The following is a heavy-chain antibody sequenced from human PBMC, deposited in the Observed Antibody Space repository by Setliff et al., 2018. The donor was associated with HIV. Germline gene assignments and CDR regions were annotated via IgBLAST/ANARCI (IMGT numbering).Heavy chain of an antibody. D-gene: IGHD4-17*01. Sequence: GASVKVSCKASGSTFNNYGVNWVRQAPGRGLEWMGGIIPVFGTSNYARKFQGRLAITADESTGTAYMDLSSLTSEDTAMYYCARSRSPYGEKYYFDSWGQGTVVTVSS. CDR3: ARSRSPYGEKYYFDS. CDR2: IIPVFGTS. V-gene: IGHV1-69*13. CDR1: GSTFNNYG. J-gene: IGHJ4*02.